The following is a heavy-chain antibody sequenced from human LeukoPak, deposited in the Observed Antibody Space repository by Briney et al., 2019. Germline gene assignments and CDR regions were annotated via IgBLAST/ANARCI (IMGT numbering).Heavy chain of an antibody. CDR1: GYSFTSYW. J-gene: IGHJ3*02. V-gene: IGHV5-51*01. CDR2: IYPGDSDT. CDR3: ARQGDIGVLPAAIPGTDLIEAGDAFDI. D-gene: IGHD2-2*02. Sequence: GESLKISCKGSGYSFTSYWIGWVRQMPGKGLEWMGIIYPGDSDTRYSPSFQGQVTISADKSISTAYLQWSSLQASDTAMYYCARQGDIGVLPAAIPGTDLIEAGDAFDIWGQGTMVTVSS.